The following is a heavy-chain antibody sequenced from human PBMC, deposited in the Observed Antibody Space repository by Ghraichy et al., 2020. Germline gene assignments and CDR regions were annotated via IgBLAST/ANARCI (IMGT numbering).Heavy chain of an antibody. J-gene: IGHJ4*02. V-gene: IGHV3-33*01. CDR1: GFTFSSSG. CDR2: IWYDGTNK. Sequence: GGSLRLSCAASGFTFSSSGMHWVRQAPGKGLEWAAVIWYDGTNKYYADSVKGRFTISRDNSQNTLYLQMNSLRAEDTAVYYCARTGGGGGWTGIDYWGQGTLVTVSS. D-gene: IGHD6-19*01. CDR3: ARTGGGGGWTGIDY.